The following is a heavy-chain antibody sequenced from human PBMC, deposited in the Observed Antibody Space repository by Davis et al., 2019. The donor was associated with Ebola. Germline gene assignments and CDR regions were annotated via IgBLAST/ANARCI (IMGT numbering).Heavy chain of an antibody. Sequence: ESLKISCAASGFTFSSYDMHWVRQATGKGLEWVSAIGTAGDTYYPGSVKGRFTISRENAKNSLYLQMNSLRAGDTAVYYCARVSHYYDSSGYYSDAFDIWGQGTMVTVSS. CDR1: GFTFSSYD. V-gene: IGHV3-13*01. D-gene: IGHD3-22*01. CDR2: IGTAGDT. J-gene: IGHJ3*02. CDR3: ARVSHYYDSSGYYSDAFDI.